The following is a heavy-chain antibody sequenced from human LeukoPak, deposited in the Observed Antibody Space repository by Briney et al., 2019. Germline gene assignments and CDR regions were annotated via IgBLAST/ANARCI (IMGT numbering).Heavy chain of an antibody. Sequence: GGSLRLSCAASGFIFSTYEMNWVRQAPGKGLEWLSYISYNGRSIYYADSVKGRFTISRDNAKNLLYLQMNSLRAEDTSVYYCARDPYSGSYGPYYYYYMDVWGKGTTVTISS. CDR3: ARDPYSGSYGPYYYYYMDV. CDR1: GFIFSTYE. V-gene: IGHV3-48*03. D-gene: IGHD1-26*01. J-gene: IGHJ6*03. CDR2: ISYNGRSI.